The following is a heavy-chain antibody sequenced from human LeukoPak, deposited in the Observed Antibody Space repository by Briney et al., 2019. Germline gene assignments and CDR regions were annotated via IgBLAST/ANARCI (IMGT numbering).Heavy chain of an antibody. CDR1: GFTFSSYG. CDR2: ISYDGSNK. CDR3: AKGATSRFWRAVAGTYFDY. J-gene: IGHJ4*02. V-gene: IGHV3-30*18. Sequence: PGRSLRLSCAASGFTFSSYGMHWVRQAPGKGLEWVAVISYDGSNKYYADPVKGRFTISRDNSKNTLYLQMNSLRAEDTAVYYCAKGATSRFWRAVAGTYFDYWGQGTLVTVSS. D-gene: IGHD6-19*01.